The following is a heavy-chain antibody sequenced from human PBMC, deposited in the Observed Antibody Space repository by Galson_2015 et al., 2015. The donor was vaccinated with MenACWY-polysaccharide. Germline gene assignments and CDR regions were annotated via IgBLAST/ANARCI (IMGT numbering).Heavy chain of an antibody. Sequence: CAISGDSVSNNIAAWNWIRQSPSRGLEWLGRTYYRSKWYNDYAVSVKSRITVNADTSKNQFSLQLNSVTPEDTAVYYCARGDPFYNDSRGYYPGAFDLGGQGTVVTVSS. CDR2: TYYRSKWYN. J-gene: IGHJ3*01. CDR3: ARGDPFYNDSRGYYPGAFDL. CDR1: GDSVSNNIAA. D-gene: IGHD3-22*01. V-gene: IGHV6-1*01.